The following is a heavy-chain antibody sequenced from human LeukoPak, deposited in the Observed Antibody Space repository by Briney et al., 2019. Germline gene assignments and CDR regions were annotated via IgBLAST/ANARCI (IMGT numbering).Heavy chain of an antibody. V-gene: IGHV4-4*07. D-gene: IGHD1-26*01. CDR1: GGSISSYY. Sequence: SETLSLTCTVSGGSISSYYWSWIRQPAGKGLEWIGRIYTSGSTNYNPSLKSRVTISVDTSKNQFSLKLSSVTAADTAVYYCAREPGQYSGSYYDAFDIWGQGTMVTVSS. J-gene: IGHJ3*02. CDR2: IYTSGST. CDR3: AREPGQYSGSYYDAFDI.